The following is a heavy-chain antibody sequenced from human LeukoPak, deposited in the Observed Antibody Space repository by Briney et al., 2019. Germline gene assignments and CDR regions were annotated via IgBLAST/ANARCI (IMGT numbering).Heavy chain of an antibody. Sequence: PGGSLRLSCAPSGFPFTSYEMNWGRRAPGKGREWMSYFDTSSTTIYYIKSVKGLLTISIDNAKDSLSMQINSLRTLGTRISYIDTSSTTYYYIDYEKARSTISRDNAKASLYLQMNSLRVEETTVYYCGRDSAVPAAQPDHWGQGTLVTVYS. J-gene: IGHJ4*02. V-gene: IGHV3-48*03. CDR2: FDTSSTTI. D-gene: IGHD2-2*01. CDR3: DTSSTTYYYIDYEKARSTISRDNAKASLYLQMNSLRVEETTVYYCGRDSAVPAAQPDH. CDR1: GFPFTSYE.